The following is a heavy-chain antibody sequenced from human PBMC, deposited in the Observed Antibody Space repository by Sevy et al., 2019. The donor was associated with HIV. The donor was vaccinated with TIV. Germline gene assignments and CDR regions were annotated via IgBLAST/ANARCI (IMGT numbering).Heavy chain of an antibody. D-gene: IGHD3-16*02. CDR2: ISAYNGNT. Sequence: ASVKVSCKASGYTFTGYGISWVRQAPGQGLEWMGWISAYNGNTNYAQKLQGRVTMTTDTSTSTAYMELRSLRSDDTAVYYCARGDYVWGSYRDPVDYWGQGSLVTVSS. CDR1: GYTFTGYG. CDR3: ARGDYVWGSYRDPVDY. V-gene: IGHV1-18*01. J-gene: IGHJ4*02.